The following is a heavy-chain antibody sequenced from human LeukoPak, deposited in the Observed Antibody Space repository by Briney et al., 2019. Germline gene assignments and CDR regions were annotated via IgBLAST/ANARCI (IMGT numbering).Heavy chain of an antibody. CDR3: ARDLSGSARRFDP. CDR1: GGSISSGDYY. J-gene: IGHJ5*02. D-gene: IGHD3-10*01. Sequence: SQTLSLTCTVSGGSISSGDYYWSWIRQPPGKGLEWIGYIYYSGSTYYNPSLKSRVTMSVDTSKNQFSLKLSSVTAADTAVYYCARDLSGSARRFDPWGQGTLVTVSS. CDR2: IYYSGST. V-gene: IGHV4-30-4*01.